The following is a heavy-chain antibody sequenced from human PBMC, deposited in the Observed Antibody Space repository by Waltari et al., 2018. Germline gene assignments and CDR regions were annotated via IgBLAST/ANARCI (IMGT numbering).Heavy chain of an antibody. J-gene: IGHJ4*02. D-gene: IGHD2-2*01. CDR3: ARNIQAAA. CDR1: GFTFSTHW. V-gene: IGHV3-74*01. CDR2: INRDGSST. Sequence: EVQLVESGGGLVQPGGSLRLSCAASGFTFSTHWMHWVRQAPGKGLVWGSRINRDGSSTSYADSVRGRFTISRDNAKNTLYLQMNSLRAEDTAVYYCARNIQAAAWGQGTLVTVSS.